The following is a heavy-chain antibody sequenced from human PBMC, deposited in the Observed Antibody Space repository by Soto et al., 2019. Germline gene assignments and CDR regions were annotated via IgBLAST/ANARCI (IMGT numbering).Heavy chain of an antibody. CDR2: IYYSGST. V-gene: IGHV4-39*01. D-gene: IGHD6-6*01. Sequence: QLQLQESGPGLVKPSETLSLTCTVSGGSISSSSYYWGWIRQPPGKGLEWIGSIYYSGSTYYNPSLKSRVTISVDTSKNQFSLKLSSVTAADTAVYYCARGPHSSSSAYFDCWGQGTLVTVSS. CDR1: GGSISSSSYY. CDR3: ARGPHSSSSAYFDC. J-gene: IGHJ4*02.